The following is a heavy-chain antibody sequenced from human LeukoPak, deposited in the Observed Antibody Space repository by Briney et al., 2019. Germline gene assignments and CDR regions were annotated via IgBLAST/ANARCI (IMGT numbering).Heavy chain of an antibody. V-gene: IGHV1-18*01. CDR2: ISAYNGNT. J-gene: IGHJ3*02. CDR1: GYTLTELS. CDR3: ARDGYCSGGSCSDAFDI. Sequence: ASVKVSCKVSGYTLTELSMHWVRQAPGQGLEWMGWISAYNGNTNYAQKLQGRVTMTTDTSTSTAYMELRSLRSDDTAVYYCARDGYCSGGSCSDAFDIWGQGTMVTVSS. D-gene: IGHD2-15*01.